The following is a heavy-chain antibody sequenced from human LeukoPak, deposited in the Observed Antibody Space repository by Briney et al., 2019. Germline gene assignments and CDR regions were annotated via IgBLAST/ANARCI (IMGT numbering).Heavy chain of an antibody. J-gene: IGHJ4*02. D-gene: IGHD1-26*01. CDR2: ISSNGGST. CDR1: GFTFSSYA. V-gene: IGHV3-64*01. CDR3: ARGPSIVGSFDY. Sequence: GGSLRLSCAASGFTFSSYAMHWVRQAPGKELEYVSAISSNGGSTYYANSVKGRFTISRDNSKNTLYLQMGSLRAEDMAVYYCARGPSIVGSFDYWGQGTLVTVSS.